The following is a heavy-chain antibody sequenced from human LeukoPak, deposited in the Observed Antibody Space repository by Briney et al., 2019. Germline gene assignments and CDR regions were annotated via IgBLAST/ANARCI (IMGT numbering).Heavy chain of an antibody. CDR3: GIDPNGDYIGAFDF. J-gene: IGHJ3*01. V-gene: IGHV3-23*01. Sequence: GGSLRLSCVASGIAFRNYAMTWVRQAPGKGLEWVSSIAGSGTTTRYADSVKGRFTISRDNSVGTLYLQLNSLSAEDTAVYYCGIDPNGDYIGAFDFWGQGTKVTASS. D-gene: IGHD4-17*01. CDR2: IAGSGTTT. CDR1: GIAFRNYA.